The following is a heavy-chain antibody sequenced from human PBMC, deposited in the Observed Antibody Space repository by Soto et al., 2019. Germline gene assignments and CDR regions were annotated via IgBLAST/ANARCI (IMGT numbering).Heavy chain of an antibody. CDR3: ARQYYYGSGSLHQYGMDV. V-gene: IGHV5-10-1*01. Sequence: GESLKISCNGSGYSFTSYWISWVRQMPGKGLEWMGRIDPSDSYTNYSPSFQGHVTISADKSISTAYLQWSSLKASDTAMYYCARQYYYGSGSLHQYGMDVWGQGTTVTVSS. CDR1: GYSFTSYW. D-gene: IGHD3-10*01. CDR2: IDPSDSYT. J-gene: IGHJ6*02.